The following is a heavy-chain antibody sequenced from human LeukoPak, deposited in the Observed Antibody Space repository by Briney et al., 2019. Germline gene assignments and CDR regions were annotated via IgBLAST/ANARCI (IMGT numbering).Heavy chain of an antibody. J-gene: IGHJ3*02. CDR3: ARYGTIFGGMRAFDI. D-gene: IGHD3-3*01. CDR2: IYYSGST. Sequence: SETLSLTCTVSGGSISSSSYYWGWIRQPPGKGLEWIGSIYYSGSTYYNPSLKSRVTISVDTSKNQFSLKPSSVTAADTAVYYCARYGTIFGGMRAFDIWGQGTMVTVSS. V-gene: IGHV4-39*01. CDR1: GGSISSSSYY.